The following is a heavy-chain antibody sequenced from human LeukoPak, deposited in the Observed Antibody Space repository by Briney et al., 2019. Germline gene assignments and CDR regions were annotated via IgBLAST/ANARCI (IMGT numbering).Heavy chain of an antibody. CDR3: AGLARGFAAPGT. CDR2: IYYSGST. D-gene: IGHD6-13*01. Sequence: SETLSLTCTVSGGFINSRSYYWGWIRQPPGKGLEWIGSIYYSGSTYYNPSLKSRVTISADTSKSQFSLKLSSVTATDTAVYYCAGLARGFAAPGTWGQGTLVTVSS. CDR1: GGFINSRSYY. J-gene: IGHJ4*02. V-gene: IGHV4-39*01.